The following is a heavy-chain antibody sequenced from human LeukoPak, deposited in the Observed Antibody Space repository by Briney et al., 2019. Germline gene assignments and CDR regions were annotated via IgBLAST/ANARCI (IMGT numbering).Heavy chain of an antibody. J-gene: IGHJ5*02. Sequence: GGSLRLSCAASGFTFSSYGMHWVRQAPGKRLEWVADISYDGSNKYYADSVKGRFTISRDNSKNTLYLQMNSLRAEDTAVYYCARDGEEDGYNYEWFDPWGQGTLVTVSS. V-gene: IGHV3-30*19. CDR1: GFTFSSYG. CDR2: ISYDGSNK. D-gene: IGHD5-24*01. CDR3: ARDGEEDGYNYEWFDP.